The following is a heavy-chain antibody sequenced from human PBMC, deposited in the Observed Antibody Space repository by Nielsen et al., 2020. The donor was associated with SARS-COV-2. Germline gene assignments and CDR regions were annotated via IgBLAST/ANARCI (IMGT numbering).Heavy chain of an antibody. CDR1: GFTFSSYG. D-gene: IGHD1-1*01. J-gene: IGHJ4*02. CDR2: IWYDGSNK. V-gene: IGHV3-33*08. Sequence: SLRLSCAASGFTFSSYGMHWVRQAPGKGLEWVAVIWYDGSNKYYADSVKGRFTISRDNSKNTLYLQMNSLRAEDTAVYYCARDRGNAPFDYWGQGTLVTVSS. CDR3: ARDRGNAPFDY.